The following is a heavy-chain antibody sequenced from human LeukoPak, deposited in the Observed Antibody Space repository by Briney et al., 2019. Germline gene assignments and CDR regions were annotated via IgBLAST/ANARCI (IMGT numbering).Heavy chain of an antibody. CDR1: GFTFD. V-gene: IGHV3-20*04. J-gene: IGHJ6*03. CDR2: INWNGRIT. D-gene: IGHD5-18*01. CDR3: ARGSVQLWLRDTYYYMDV. Sequence: GESLRLSCAASGFTFDMNWVRQVPGRGLEWVSGINWNGRITEYADSVKDRFTISRQNTKNSLYLYTNNLGGEDTALYFCARGSVQLWLRDTYYYMDVWGKGTTVTVSS.